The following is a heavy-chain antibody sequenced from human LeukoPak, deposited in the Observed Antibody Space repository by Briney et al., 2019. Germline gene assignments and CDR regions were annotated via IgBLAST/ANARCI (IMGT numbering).Heavy chain of an antibody. CDR1: GGSISSYY. J-gene: IGHJ4*02. D-gene: IGHD6-13*01. Sequence: SETLSLTCTVSGGSISSYYWSWIRQPPGKGLEWIGYIYYSGSTNYNPSLKSRVTISVDTSKNQFSLKLSSVTAADTAVYYCARDPRRYSSSGSFDYWGQGTLVTVSS. V-gene: IGHV4-59*12. CDR2: IYYSGST. CDR3: ARDPRRYSSSGSFDY.